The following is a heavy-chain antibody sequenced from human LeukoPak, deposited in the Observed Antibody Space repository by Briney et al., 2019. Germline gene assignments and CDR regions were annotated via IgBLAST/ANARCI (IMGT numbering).Heavy chain of an antibody. CDR1: GFSLSTSGMC. D-gene: IGHD6-19*01. Sequence: SGPTLVNPTQTLTLTCTFSGFSLSTSGMCVSWIRQPPGKALEWLARIDWDDDKYYSTSLKTRLTISKDTSKNQVVLTMTNMDPVDTATYYCARMVLAVADKGGYFDYWGQGTLVTVSS. V-gene: IGHV2-70*11. CDR3: ARMVLAVADKGGYFDY. J-gene: IGHJ4*02. CDR2: IDWDDDK.